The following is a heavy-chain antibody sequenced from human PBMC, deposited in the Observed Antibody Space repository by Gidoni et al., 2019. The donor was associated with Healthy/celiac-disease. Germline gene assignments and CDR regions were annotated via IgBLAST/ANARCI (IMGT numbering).Heavy chain of an antibody. Sequence: QVQMVESGGGVVQHGRSLRLSCAASGFTFRRYGMHWVRQAPGKGLEWVSVIWYDGSNKYYADSVKGRFTISRDNSKNTLYLQMNSLRAEDTAVYYCARGSSPGGWYLKIDYWGQGTLVTVSS. V-gene: IGHV3-33*01. CDR2: IWYDGSNK. J-gene: IGHJ4*02. D-gene: IGHD6-19*01. CDR1: GFTFRRYG. CDR3: ARGSSPGGWYLKIDY.